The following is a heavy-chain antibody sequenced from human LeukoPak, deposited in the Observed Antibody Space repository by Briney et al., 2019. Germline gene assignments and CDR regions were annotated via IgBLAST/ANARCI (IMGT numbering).Heavy chain of an antibody. Sequence: GGSLRLSCAASGSTFSDYVMSWVRQAPGKGLEWVSAISGGGSVTYYADSVKGRFTISRDNSKNTLYLQVNSLRADDTAVYYCARQHGDYRNYFDPWGQGTLVTVSS. CDR2: ISGGGSVT. V-gene: IGHV3-23*01. CDR1: GSTFSDYV. CDR3: ARQHGDYRNYFDP. J-gene: IGHJ5*02. D-gene: IGHD4-17*01.